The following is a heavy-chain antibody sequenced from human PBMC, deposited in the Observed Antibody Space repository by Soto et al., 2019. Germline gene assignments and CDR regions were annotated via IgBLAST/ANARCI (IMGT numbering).Heavy chain of an antibody. V-gene: IGHV1-46*03. J-gene: IGHJ4*02. Sequence: ASVKVSCKASGYTFTSYYMHWVRQAPGQGLEGMGIINPSGGSTSYAQKFQGRVTMTRDTSTSTVYMELSSLRSEDTAVYYCARSRNNIVVVVAADPYYFDCWGQGTLVTVSS. CDR3: ARSRNNIVVVVAADPYYFDC. CDR1: GYTFTSYY. CDR2: INPSGGST. D-gene: IGHD2-15*01.